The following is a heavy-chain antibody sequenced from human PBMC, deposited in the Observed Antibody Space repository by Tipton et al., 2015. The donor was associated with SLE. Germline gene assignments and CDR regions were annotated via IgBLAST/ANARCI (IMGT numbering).Heavy chain of an antibody. Sequence: SLRLSCVGSGFTFSNYAMTWVRQGPGKGLEWVSVISSGDGATTFYADSVKGRFTISKDNSKNTLYLQMNSLRAEDTAVYYCATSLIWGQGTMVTVSS. D-gene: IGHD2-2*01. CDR2: ISSGDGATT. CDR1: GFTFSNYA. CDR3: ATSLI. J-gene: IGHJ3*02. V-gene: IGHV3-23*01.